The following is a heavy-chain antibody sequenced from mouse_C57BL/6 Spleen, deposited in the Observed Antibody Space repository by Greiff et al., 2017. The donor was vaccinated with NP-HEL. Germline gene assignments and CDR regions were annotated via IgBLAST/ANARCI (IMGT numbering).Heavy chain of an antibody. Sequence: EVKLVESEGGLVQPGSSMKLSCTASGFTFSDYYMAWVRQVPEKGLEWVANINYDGSSTYYLDSLKSRFIISRDNAKNILYLQMSSLKSEDTATYYCAREDYGSSLWYFDVWGTGTTVTVSS. V-gene: IGHV5-16*01. J-gene: IGHJ1*03. CDR2: INYDGSST. CDR1: GFTFSDYY. CDR3: AREDYGSSLWYFDV. D-gene: IGHD1-1*01.